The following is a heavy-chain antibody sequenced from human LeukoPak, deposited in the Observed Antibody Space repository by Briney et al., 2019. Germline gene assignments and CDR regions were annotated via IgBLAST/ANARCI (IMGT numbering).Heavy chain of an antibody. CDR3: ATLTPYIAVAGSLSPPFDY. Sequence: ASVKVSCKASGYTFTSYYMHWVRQAPGQGLEWMRIINPSGGSTSYAQKFQGRVTMTRDTSTSTVYMELSSLRSEDTAVYYCATLTPYIAVAGSLSPPFDYWGQGTLVIVSS. CDR1: GYTFTSYY. D-gene: IGHD6-19*01. CDR2: INPSGGST. V-gene: IGHV1-46*03. J-gene: IGHJ4*02.